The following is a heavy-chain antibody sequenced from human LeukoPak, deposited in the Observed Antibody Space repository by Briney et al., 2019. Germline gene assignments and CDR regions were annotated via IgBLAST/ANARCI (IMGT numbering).Heavy chain of an antibody. D-gene: IGHD3-16*02. J-gene: IGHJ6*03. CDR3: ARAPTTSYPYYYYYYMDV. Sequence: SVKVSCKASGGTFSSYSISWVRQAPGQGREWVGGIIPIFGTANSAQKFKGRVTITTDESTSTAYMELSSLRSEDTAVYYCARAPTTSYPYYYYYYMDVWGKGTTVTVSS. V-gene: IGHV1-69*05. CDR1: GGTFSSYS. CDR2: IIPIFGTA.